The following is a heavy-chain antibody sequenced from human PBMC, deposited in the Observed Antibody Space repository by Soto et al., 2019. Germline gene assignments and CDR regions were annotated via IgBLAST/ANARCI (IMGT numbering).Heavy chain of an antibody. V-gene: IGHV1-69*01. J-gene: IGHJ6*02. D-gene: IGHD6-19*01. Sequence: SVQASSSASGGPIGSNAISWGRQAPGQGLAWMGGIIPIFGTANYAQKFQGRVTITADESTSTAYMELSSLRSEDTAVYYCAGGAVTNYYYYGLDVWGQGNTVTVSS. CDR3: AGGAVTNYYYYGLDV. CDR2: IIPIFGTA. CDR1: GGPIGSNA.